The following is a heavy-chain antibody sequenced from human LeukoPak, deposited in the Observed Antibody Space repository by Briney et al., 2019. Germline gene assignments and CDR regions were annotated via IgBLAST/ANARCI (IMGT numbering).Heavy chain of an antibody. J-gene: IGHJ4*02. CDR3: ASGTFDDYGDYDRGDYFDH. D-gene: IGHD4-17*01. CDR1: GGTITSSSSY. Sequence: SEALFLTCTVSGGTITSSSSYWGWVRQPQGQGPEWIVSIYYSGITYDNSSLKSRVSISVDPAKNHFSLKVTSVTAADTAVYYCASGTFDDYGDYDRGDYFDHWGQGTLVTVSS. V-gene: IGHV4-39*02. CDR2: IYYSGIT.